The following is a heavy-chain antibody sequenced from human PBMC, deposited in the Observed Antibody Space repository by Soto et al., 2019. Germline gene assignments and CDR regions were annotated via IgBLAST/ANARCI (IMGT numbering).Heavy chain of an antibody. D-gene: IGHD2-8*01. J-gene: IGHJ6*02. CDR1: GYSFTSYW. Sequence: GESLKISCKGSGYSFTSYWIGWVRQMPGKGLEWMGIIYPGDSDTRYSPSFQGQVTISADKSISTAYLQWSSLKASGTAMYYCARQGVSYYYGMDVWGQGTTVTVSS. CDR3: ARQGVSYYYGMDV. V-gene: IGHV5-51*01. CDR2: IYPGDSDT.